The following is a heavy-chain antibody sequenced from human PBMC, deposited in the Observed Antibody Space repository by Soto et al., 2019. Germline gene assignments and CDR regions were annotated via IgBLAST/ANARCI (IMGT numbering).Heavy chain of an antibody. Sequence: ASVKVSCKASGYTFTSYGISWVRQAPGQGLEWMGWISAYNGNTNYAQKLQGRVTMTTDTSTSTAYMELRILRPDDTAVYYWARERSTYYYGSGTEGYYYYGMDVWGQGTTVTVSS. D-gene: IGHD3-10*01. J-gene: IGHJ6*02. CDR2: ISAYNGNT. CDR3: ARERSTYYYGSGTEGYYYYGMDV. CDR1: GYTFTSYG. V-gene: IGHV1-18*01.